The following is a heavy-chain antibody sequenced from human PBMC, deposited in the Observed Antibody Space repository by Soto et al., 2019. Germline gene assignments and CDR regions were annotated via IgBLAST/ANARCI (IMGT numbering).Heavy chain of an antibody. CDR2: IWYDGSNK. D-gene: IGHD5-18*01. J-gene: IGHJ6*02. V-gene: IGHV3-33*01. Sequence: QVQLVESGGGVVQPGRSLRLSCAASGFTFSSYGMHWVRQAPGKGLEWVAVIWYDGSNKYYADSVKGRFTISRDNSKNTVDLQMNSLRAEDTAVYYCARNPPLGLLQPDSGMDVWGQGTTVTVSS. CDR1: GFTFSSYG. CDR3: ARNPPLGLLQPDSGMDV.